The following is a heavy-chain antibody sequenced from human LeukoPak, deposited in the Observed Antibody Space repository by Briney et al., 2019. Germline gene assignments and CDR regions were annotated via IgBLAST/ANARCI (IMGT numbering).Heavy chain of an antibody. CDR1: GFTFSNYA. CDR2: ISDSGVTA. V-gene: IGHV3-23*01. J-gene: IGHJ4*02. CDR3: ANLNAPYWGNFDY. Sequence: PGGSLRLSCVVSGFTFSNYAMSWVRQAPGQGLDWVSAISDSGVTAYYADSVKSRFTISRDNSKSTLYLQMNSLRAEDTAVYYCANLNAPYWGNFDYWGQGTLVTVSS. D-gene: IGHD7-27*01.